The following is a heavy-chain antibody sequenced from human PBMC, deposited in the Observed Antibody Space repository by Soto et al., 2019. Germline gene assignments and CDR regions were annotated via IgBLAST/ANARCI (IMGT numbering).Heavy chain of an antibody. J-gene: IGHJ5*02. Sequence: QVQLVQSGAEVKKPGASVKVSCKVSGYTLTELSMHWVRQAPGKGLEWMGGFDLEDGETLYAQKLQGRVTMTEDTSTDTAYMELSSLRSEDTAVYYCATQYGVPAAIDWFDPWGQGTLVTVSS. CDR1: GYTLTELS. V-gene: IGHV1-24*01. CDR3: ATQYGVPAAIDWFDP. D-gene: IGHD2-2*01. CDR2: FDLEDGET.